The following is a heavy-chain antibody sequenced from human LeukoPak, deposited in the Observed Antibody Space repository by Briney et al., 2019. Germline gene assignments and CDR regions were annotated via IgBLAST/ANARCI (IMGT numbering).Heavy chain of an antibody. CDR2: ISYSGTT. CDR3: ARGGDRRGFDY. J-gene: IGHJ4*02. D-gene: IGHD1-14*01. V-gene: IGHV4-31*03. CDR1: GGSITSGDYY. Sequence: SETLSLTCTVSGGSITSGDYYWSWIRQHPGKALEWIGYISYSGTTNYNPSLKSRVTMSVDTSKNQFSLKLVSVTAADTAVYYCARGGDRRGFDYWGQGTLVTVSS.